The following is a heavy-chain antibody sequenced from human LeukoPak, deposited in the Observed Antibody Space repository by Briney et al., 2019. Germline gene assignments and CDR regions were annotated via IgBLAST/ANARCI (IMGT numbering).Heavy chain of an antibody. Sequence: PSETLSLTCTVSGGSISSHYWSWIRQPPGKGLEWIGYIYYSGSTNYNPSLKSRVTISVDTSKNQFSLKLSSVTAADTAVYYCASSTFRAGYHDILTGYYAYYYYYMDVWGKGTTVTVSS. D-gene: IGHD3-9*01. CDR2: IYYSGST. J-gene: IGHJ6*03. CDR1: GGSISSHY. V-gene: IGHV4-59*11. CDR3: ASSTFRAGYHDILTGYYAYYYYYMDV.